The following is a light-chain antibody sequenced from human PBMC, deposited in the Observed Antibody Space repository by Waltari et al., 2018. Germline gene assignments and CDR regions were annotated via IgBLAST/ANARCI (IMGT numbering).Light chain of an antibody. V-gene: IGKV4-1*01. J-gene: IGKJ1*01. CDR1: QSVLYTSNNKNY. CDR2: WAS. CDR3: QQYYSIPWT. Sequence: DIVMTQSPDSLPVSLGEKATINCNSRQSVLYTSNNKNYLAWYQQKPGQPPKLLIYWASTRESGVPDRFSGSGSGTDFTLTISSLQAEDVAVYYCQQYYSIPWTFGQGTKVEIK.